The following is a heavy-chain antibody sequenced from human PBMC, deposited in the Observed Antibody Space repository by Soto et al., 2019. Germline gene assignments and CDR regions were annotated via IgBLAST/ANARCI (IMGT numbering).Heavy chain of an antibody. V-gene: IGHV4-61*01. J-gene: IGHJ6*02. Sequence: SETLSLTCTVSGGSISSGIYYWIWIRQPPGRGLDWIGYSYYSGITNYNPSLKSRVTISVDTSKNQFSLKLSSVTAADTAVYYCARAQITIVGVAPYGMDVWGQGTTVTVSS. CDR1: GGSISSGIYY. D-gene: IGHD3-3*01. CDR2: SYYSGIT. CDR3: ARAQITIVGVAPYGMDV.